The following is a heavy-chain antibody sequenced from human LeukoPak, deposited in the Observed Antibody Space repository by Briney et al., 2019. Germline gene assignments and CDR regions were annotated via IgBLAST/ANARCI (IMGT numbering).Heavy chain of an antibody. Sequence: KPSETLSLTCTVSGGSISSYYWSWIRQPPGKGLEWIGYIYYSGSTNYNPSLESRVNISVDTSKNQFSLKLNSVAAADTAMYYCARGGKVYSSTSGVFDFWGQGTLVTVSS. CDR2: IYYSGST. D-gene: IGHD2-2*01. CDR1: GGSISSYY. J-gene: IGHJ4*02. CDR3: ARGGKVYSSTSGVFDF. V-gene: IGHV4-59*01.